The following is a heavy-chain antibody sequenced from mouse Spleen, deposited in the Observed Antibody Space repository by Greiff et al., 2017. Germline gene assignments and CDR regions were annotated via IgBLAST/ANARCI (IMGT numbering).Heavy chain of an antibody. D-gene: IGHD2-10*01. V-gene: IGHV5-6*01. CDR2: ISSGGSYT. Sequence: EVQLVESGGDLVKPGGSLKLSCAASGFTFSSYGMSWVRQTPDKRLEWVATISSGGSYTYYPDSVKGRFTISRDNAKNTLYLQMSSLKSEDTAMYYCARSYYGNNWYFDVWGAGTTVTVSS. CDR3: ARSYYGNNWYFDV. CDR1: GFTFSSYG. J-gene: IGHJ1*01.